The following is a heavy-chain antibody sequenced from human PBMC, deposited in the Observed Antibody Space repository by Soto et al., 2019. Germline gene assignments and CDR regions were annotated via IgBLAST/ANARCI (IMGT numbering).Heavy chain of an antibody. V-gene: IGHV1-2*02. J-gene: IGHJ6*02. CDR2: INPNSGGT. CDR1: GYTFTGYY. D-gene: IGHD3-3*01. Sequence: ASVKVSCKASGYTFTGYYMHWVRQAPGQGLEWMGWINPNSGGTNYAQKFQGRVTMTRDTSISTAYMELSRLRSDDTAVYYCARDLVTGYSSITIFGVVTPYYYYYGMDVWGQGTTVTVSS. CDR3: ARDLVTGYSSITIFGVVTPYYYYYGMDV.